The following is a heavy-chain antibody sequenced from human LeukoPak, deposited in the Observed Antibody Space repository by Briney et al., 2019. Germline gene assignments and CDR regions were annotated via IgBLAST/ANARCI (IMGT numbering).Heavy chain of an antibody. Sequence: PSETLSLTCTVSGASISSHYWSWIRQPPGKGLEWIGYVYYSGSTNYNPSLKSRVTLSVDTSKIQFSLKLTSVTAADTAVYYCARGPGFNDYWGQGTLVTVSS. CDR3: ARGPGFNDY. CDR2: VYYSGST. CDR1: GASISSHY. V-gene: IGHV4-59*11. J-gene: IGHJ4*02.